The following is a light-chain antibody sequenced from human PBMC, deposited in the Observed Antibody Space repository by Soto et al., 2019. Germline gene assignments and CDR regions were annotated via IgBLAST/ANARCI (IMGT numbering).Light chain of an antibody. Sequence: QSVLTQPPSASGSPGQSVAISCTGTSSDVGGYNYVSWYQQHPGKXPXLXXYXXXKRTSGVPDRFSGSKPGKTASLTVSGLQAEDEADYYCSSYAGSSNVFGTGTKVTVL. CDR1: SSDVGGYNY. J-gene: IGLJ1*01. CDR3: SSYAGSSNV. V-gene: IGLV2-8*01. CDR2: XXX.